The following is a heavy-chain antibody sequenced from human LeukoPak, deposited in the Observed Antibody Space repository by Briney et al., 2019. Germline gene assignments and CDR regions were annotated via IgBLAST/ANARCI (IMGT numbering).Heavy chain of an antibody. D-gene: IGHD3-22*01. Sequence: GGSLRLSCAASGFTFSSYGMHWVRQAPGKGPEWVAFIRYDGSNKYYADSVKGRFAISRDNSKNTLYQQMKRLRAEVTAVYYCRGYYDSSGYYVFDYWGQGTLVTVSS. CDR2: IRYDGSNK. J-gene: IGHJ4*02. CDR3: RGYYDSSGYYVFDY. V-gene: IGHV3-30*02. CDR1: GFTFSSYG.